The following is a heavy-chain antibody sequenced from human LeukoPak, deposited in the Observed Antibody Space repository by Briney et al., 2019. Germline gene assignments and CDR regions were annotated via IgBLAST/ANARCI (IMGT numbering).Heavy chain of an antibody. Sequence: GGSLRLSCAASGFTFSNYDMHWVRHVTGKGLEWVSAIDTAGNTYYAGSVKGRFTISRENAKNSSYLQMNSLRAGDTAVYYCARESYGSGVCPLDYWGQGTLVTVSS. CDR1: GFTFSNYD. V-gene: IGHV3-13*04. CDR2: IDTAGNT. D-gene: IGHD3-10*01. CDR3: ARESYGSGVCPLDY. J-gene: IGHJ4*02.